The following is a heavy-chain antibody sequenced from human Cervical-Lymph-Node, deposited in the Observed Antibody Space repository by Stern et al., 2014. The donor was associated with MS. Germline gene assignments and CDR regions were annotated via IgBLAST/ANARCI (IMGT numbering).Heavy chain of an antibody. V-gene: IGHV4-39*01. D-gene: IGHD2-8*02. CDR1: GDSISSYTHY. Sequence: VQLEESGPGLVKPSETLSLTCAVSGDSISSYTHYWAWIRQPPGKGLEWIGSGYYSGATYYNPSLQSPVTISVDTSKNPFSLGLNSVTAADTAVYYCAKHACTGAACPFDLWGQGTLVTVSS. J-gene: IGHJ4*02. CDR2: GYYSGAT. CDR3: AKHACTGAACPFDL.